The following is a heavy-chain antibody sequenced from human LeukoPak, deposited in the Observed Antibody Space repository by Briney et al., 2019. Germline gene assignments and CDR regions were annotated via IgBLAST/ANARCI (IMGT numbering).Heavy chain of an antibody. V-gene: IGHV4-59*01. J-gene: IGHJ5*02. CDR3: ARRASLSSGWYFDQYNWFDP. CDR1: GGSISTYY. D-gene: IGHD6-19*01. CDR2: IYYSGST. Sequence: PSETLSLTCTVSGGSISTYYWNWIRQPPGKGLEWIGYIYYSGSTNYNPSLKSRVTISVDTSKNQFSLKLSSVTAADTAVYYCARRASLSSGWYFDQYNWFDPWGQGTLVTVSS.